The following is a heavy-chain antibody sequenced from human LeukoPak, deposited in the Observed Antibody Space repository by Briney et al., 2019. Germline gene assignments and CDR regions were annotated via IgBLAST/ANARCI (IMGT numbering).Heavy chain of an antibody. CDR2: IHHSGST. J-gene: IGHJ4*02. CDR3: ARGFWSGYYYFDY. Sequence: PSGTLSLTCAVSGDSISSNYWWTWVRQPPGKGLEWIGEIHHSGSTNYSPSLKSRVTISVDNSRNQFSLGLSSVSAADTAVYYCARGFWSGYYYFDYWGQGTLVTVSS. V-gene: IGHV4-4*02. CDR1: GDSISSNYW. D-gene: IGHD3-3*01.